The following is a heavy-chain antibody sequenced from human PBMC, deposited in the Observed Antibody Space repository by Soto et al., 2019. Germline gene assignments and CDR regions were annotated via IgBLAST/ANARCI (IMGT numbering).Heavy chain of an antibody. CDR3: ARDFSGWYYYFDY. CDR1: GFTVSSNY. V-gene: IGHV3-53*01. J-gene: IGHJ4*02. Sequence: GGSLRLSCAASGFTVSSNYMSWVRQAPGKGLEWVSVIYSGGSTYYADSVKGRFTISRDNAKNSLYLQMNNLRAEDTAVYYCARDFSGWYYYFDYWGQGTLVTVSS. D-gene: IGHD6-19*01. CDR2: IYSGGST.